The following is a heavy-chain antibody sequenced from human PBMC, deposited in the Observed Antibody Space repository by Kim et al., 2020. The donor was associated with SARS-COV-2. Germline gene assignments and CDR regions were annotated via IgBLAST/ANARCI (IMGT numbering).Heavy chain of an antibody. Sequence: TNSTPSRKSRVTISVDAAKNQFSLELSSVTAADTAVYYCARAGGWTYFDYWGQGTQVTISS. D-gene: IGHD6-19*01. J-gene: IGHJ4*02. CDR3: ARAGGWTYFDY. CDR2: T. V-gene: IGHV4-61*02.